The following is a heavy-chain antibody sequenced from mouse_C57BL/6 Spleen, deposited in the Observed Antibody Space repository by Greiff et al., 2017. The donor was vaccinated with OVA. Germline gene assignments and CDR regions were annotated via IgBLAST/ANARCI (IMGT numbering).Heavy chain of an antibody. Sequence: QVQLKQSGAELVRPGASVTLSCKASGYTFTDYEMHWVKQTPVHGLEWIGAIDPETGGTAYNQKFKGKAILTADKSSSTAYMELRSLTSEDSAVYYCTRGTYYYGSSYGAMDYWGQGTSVTVSS. V-gene: IGHV1-15*01. D-gene: IGHD1-1*01. J-gene: IGHJ4*01. CDR1: GYTFTDYE. CDR3: TRGTYYYGSSYGAMDY. CDR2: IDPETGGT.